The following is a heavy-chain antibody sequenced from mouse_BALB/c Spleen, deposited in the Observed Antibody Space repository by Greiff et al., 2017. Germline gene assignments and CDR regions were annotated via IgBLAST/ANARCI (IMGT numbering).Heavy chain of an antibody. Sequence: QVQLKESGAELVRPGTSVKVSCKASGYAFTNYLIEWVKQRPGQGLEWIGVINPGSGGTNYNEKFKGKATLTADKSSSTAYMQLSSLTSDDSAVYFCARSRDRYDGLAYWGQGTLVTVSA. J-gene: IGHJ3*01. CDR3: ARSRDRYDGLAY. CDR1: GYAFTNYL. D-gene: IGHD2-14*01. CDR2: INPGSGGT. V-gene: IGHV1-54*01.